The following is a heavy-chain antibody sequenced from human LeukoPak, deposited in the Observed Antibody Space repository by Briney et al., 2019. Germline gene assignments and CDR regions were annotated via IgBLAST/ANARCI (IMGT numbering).Heavy chain of an antibody. D-gene: IGHD6-6*01. V-gene: IGHV1-69-2*01. CDR2: VDPEDGET. CDR1: GYTFTDYY. CDR3: ATKSKGSSAYSFDY. J-gene: IGHJ4*02. Sequence: ASVKISCKVSGYTFTDYYMHWVQQAPGKGLEWMGLVDPEDGETIYAEKFQGRVTITADTSTDTAYMELSSLRSEDTAVYYCATKSKGSSAYSFDYWGQGTLVTVSS.